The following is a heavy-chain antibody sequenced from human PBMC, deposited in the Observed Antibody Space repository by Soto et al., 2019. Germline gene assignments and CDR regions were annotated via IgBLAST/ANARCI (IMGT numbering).Heavy chain of an antibody. Sequence: EVQLLESGGGLVQTGGSLRLSCAASGFTLSSYGMSWVRQAPGKGLEWVSGFSGGGRTTYYADSVKGRFTISRDDSKNTVLLQMNSLRADDTAVYYCATPIGDFWRGSAGPHYLDVWGKGTSVTVS. CDR2: FSGGGRTT. V-gene: IGHV3-23*01. D-gene: IGHD3-3*01. J-gene: IGHJ6*03. CDR1: GFTLSSYG. CDR3: ATPIGDFWRGSAGPHYLDV.